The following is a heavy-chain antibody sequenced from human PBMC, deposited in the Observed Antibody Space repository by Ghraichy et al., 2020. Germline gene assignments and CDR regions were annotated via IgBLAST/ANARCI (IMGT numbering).Heavy chain of an antibody. V-gene: IGHV3-43*02. D-gene: IGHD2-2*01. CDR3: AKDMGDIVVVPAFSYYYYGMDV. CDR2: ISGDGGST. J-gene: IGHJ6*02. Sequence: GGSLRLSCAASGFTFDDYAMHWVRQAPGKGLEWVSLISGDGGSTYYADSVKGRFTISRDNSKNSLYLQMNSLRTEDTALYYCAKDMGDIVVVPAFSYYYYGMDVWGQGTTVTVSS. CDR1: GFTFDDYA.